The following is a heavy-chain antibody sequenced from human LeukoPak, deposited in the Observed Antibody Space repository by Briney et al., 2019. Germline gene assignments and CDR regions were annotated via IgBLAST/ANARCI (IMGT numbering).Heavy chain of an antibody. CDR1: GGSINSHSYY. Sequence: SETLSLTCTVSGGSINSHSYYWGWIRQPPGKGLEWIGSVYYDGTSYSNPSLKTRVGVFVDTSRDQFSLDLDFVTAADTALYYCVRHISTNAGYFDSCGQGTLVSVSS. CDR3: VRHISTNAGYFDS. V-gene: IGHV4-39*01. J-gene: IGHJ4*02. D-gene: IGHD5-24*01. CDR2: VYYDGTS.